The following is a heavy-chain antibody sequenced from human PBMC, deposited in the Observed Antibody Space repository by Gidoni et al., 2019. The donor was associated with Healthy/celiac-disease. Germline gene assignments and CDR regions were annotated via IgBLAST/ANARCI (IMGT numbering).Heavy chain of an antibody. J-gene: IGHJ4*02. V-gene: IGHV4-34*01. CDR3: ARGSSSKIFDY. Sequence: QVQLQQWGAGLLKPSETLSLTCAVYGGSFSGYYWSWIRQPPGKGLEWIGEINHSGSTNYNPSLKSRVTISVDTSKNQFSLKLSSVTAADTAVYYCARGSSSKIFDYWGQGTLVTVSS. CDR1: GGSFSGYY. D-gene: IGHD6-6*01. CDR2: INHSGST.